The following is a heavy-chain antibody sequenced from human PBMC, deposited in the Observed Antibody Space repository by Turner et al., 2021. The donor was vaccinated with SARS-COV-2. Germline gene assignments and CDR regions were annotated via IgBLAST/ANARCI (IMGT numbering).Heavy chain of an antibody. CDR2: IYSGGST. J-gene: IGHJ6*02. V-gene: IGHV3-53*01. CDR1: GFTVSSNY. CDR3: ARDLMEVGGMDV. D-gene: IGHD3-3*01. Sequence: EVQLMESGGGLIQPGGSLRLSCAASGFTVSSNYMTWVRQAPGKGLEWVSVIYSGGSTYYADSVKGRFTISRDNSKNTLYLQMNSLRAEDTAVYYCARDLMEVGGMDVWGQGTTVTVSS.